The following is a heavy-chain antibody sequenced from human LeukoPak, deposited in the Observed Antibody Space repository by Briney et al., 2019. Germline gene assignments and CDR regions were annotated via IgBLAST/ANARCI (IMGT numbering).Heavy chain of an antibody. J-gene: IGHJ6*03. D-gene: IGHD3-16*01. V-gene: IGHV1-69*05. CDR2: IIPIFGTA. CDR3: ARRGLSDFYYSYMDV. Sequence: ASVKVSCKASGGTFSSYAISWVRQAPGQGLEWMGRIIPIFGTANYAQKFQGRVTITTDESTSTAYMELRSLRSDDTAVYYCARRGLSDFYYSYMDVWGKGTTVTVSS. CDR1: GGTFSSYA.